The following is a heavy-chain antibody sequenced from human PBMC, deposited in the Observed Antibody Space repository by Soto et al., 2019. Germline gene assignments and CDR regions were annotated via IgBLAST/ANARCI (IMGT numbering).Heavy chain of an antibody. V-gene: IGHV3-15*01. J-gene: IGHJ6*03. CDR2: IKSKTDGGTT. Sequence: GGSLRLSCAASGFTFSNAWMSWVRQAPGKGLEWVGRIKSKTDGGTTDYAAPVKGRFTISRDDSKNTLYLQMNSLKTEDTAVYYCTTEGRPNTAMVIARPYYYMDVWGKGTTVTVSS. D-gene: IGHD5-18*01. CDR3: TTEGRPNTAMVIARPYYYMDV. CDR1: GFTFSNAW.